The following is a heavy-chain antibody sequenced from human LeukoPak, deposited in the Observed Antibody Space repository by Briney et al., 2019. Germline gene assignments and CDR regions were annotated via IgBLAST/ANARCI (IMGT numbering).Heavy chain of an antibody. Sequence: QPGRSLRLSCAASGFTFSNYGMHWVRQAPGKGLEWVAVIWYDGTNKYYADSVKGRFTISRDNSKNTLYLQMNSLRAEDTAVYYCARDRELTSYDSAAFDTWGHGTMVTVSS. CDR3: ARDRELTSYDSAAFDT. D-gene: IGHD3-22*01. CDR2: IWYDGTNK. CDR1: GFTFSNYG. V-gene: IGHV3-33*01. J-gene: IGHJ3*02.